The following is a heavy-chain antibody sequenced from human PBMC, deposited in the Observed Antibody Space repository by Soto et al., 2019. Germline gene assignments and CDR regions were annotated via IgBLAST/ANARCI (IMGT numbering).Heavy chain of an antibody. D-gene: IGHD4-17*01. Sequence: SETLPLTCTVSGGSISSSSNHWGWIRQTPGKGLEWIGNIYYSENTYYNPSLKSRVTISVDTSKNQFSLRLTSVTAADTAVYYCATHPPYGPLDHWGQGTLVTVSS. J-gene: IGHJ4*02. CDR1: GGSISSSSNH. CDR2: IYYSENT. CDR3: ATHPPYGPLDH. V-gene: IGHV4-39*01.